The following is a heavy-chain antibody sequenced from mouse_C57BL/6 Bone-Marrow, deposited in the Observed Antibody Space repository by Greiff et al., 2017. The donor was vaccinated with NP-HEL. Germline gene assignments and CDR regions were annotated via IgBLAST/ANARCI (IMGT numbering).Heavy chain of an antibody. J-gene: IGHJ3*01. CDR3: ARWEVWFAY. CDR1: GYTFTSYW. V-gene: IGHV1-69*01. CDR2: IAPSDSYT. D-gene: IGHD4-1*01. Sequence: QVQLQQSGAELVMPGASVKLSCKASGYTFTSYWMPWVKPRHGKGLEWIGEIAPSDSYTNYNQKFKGKSTLTVDKSSSTAYMQLSSLTSEDSAVYYCARWEVWFAYWGQGTLVTVSA.